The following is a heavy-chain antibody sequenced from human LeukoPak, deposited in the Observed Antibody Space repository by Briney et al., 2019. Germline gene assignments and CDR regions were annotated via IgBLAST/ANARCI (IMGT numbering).Heavy chain of an antibody. CDR3: ARDTGNGWSDSNWFDP. J-gene: IGHJ5*02. Sequence: ASVKVSCKASGYTFTGYYMHWVRQAPGQGLEWMGWINPNSGGTNYAQKFQGRVTMTRDTSISTAYMELRSLRSDDTAVYYCARDTGNGWSDSNWFDPWGQGTLVTVSS. CDR1: GYTFTGYY. V-gene: IGHV1-2*02. CDR2: INPNSGGT. D-gene: IGHD2-15*01.